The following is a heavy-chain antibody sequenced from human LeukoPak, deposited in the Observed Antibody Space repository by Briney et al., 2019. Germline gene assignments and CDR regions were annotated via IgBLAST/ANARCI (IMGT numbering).Heavy chain of an antibody. CDR1: GYSFTRYW. V-gene: IGHV5-51*01. Sequence: GESLKISCKGYGYSFTRYWIGWVRQMPGKGLEWMGIIYPGDSDTRYSPSFQGQVTISADKSISTAYLQWSSLKASDTAMYYCARRGAAAGLILDYWGQGTLVTVSS. J-gene: IGHJ4*02. CDR3: ARRGAAAGLILDY. CDR2: IYPGDSDT. D-gene: IGHD6-13*01.